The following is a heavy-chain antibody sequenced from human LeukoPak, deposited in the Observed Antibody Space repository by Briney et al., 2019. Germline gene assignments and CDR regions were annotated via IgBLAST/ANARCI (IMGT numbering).Heavy chain of an antibody. J-gene: IGHJ3*02. CDR3: AREPRGYYDSSGYYRSAFDI. D-gene: IGHD3-22*01. Sequence: GGSLRLSCAASGFTFSSYEMNWARQAPGKGLEWVSYISSSGSTIYYADSVKGRFTISRENAKNSLYLQMNSLRAEDTAVYYCAREPRGYYDSSGYYRSAFDIWGQGKMVTVSS. CDR2: ISSSGSTI. V-gene: IGHV3-48*03. CDR1: GFTFSSYE.